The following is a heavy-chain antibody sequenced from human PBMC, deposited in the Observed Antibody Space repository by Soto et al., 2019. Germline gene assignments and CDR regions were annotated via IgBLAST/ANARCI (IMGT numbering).Heavy chain of an antibody. CDR1: GGSISSGPYS. J-gene: IGHJ6*02. Sequence: QLQLQESGPGLVKPSETLSLTCTVSGGSISSGPYSWGWIRQPPGEGLEWLGTFYYSERTHYNPYPESRVTIYVDTSRNQFSLQVSSVTVADTAVYYCASLGGYCSSTNVYGYYGMDVWGRGTTVTVSS. CDR3: ASLGGYCSSTNVYGYYGMDV. D-gene: IGHD2-2*01. CDR2: FYYSERT. V-gene: IGHV4-39*01.